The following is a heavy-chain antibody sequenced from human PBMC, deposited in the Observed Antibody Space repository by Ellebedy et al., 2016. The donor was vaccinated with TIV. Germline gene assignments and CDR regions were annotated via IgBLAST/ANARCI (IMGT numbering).Heavy chain of an antibody. J-gene: IGHJ4*02. CDR1: GGSFSGYY. Sequence: SETLSLTCAVYGGSFSGYYWSWIRQPPGKGLEWIGEINHSGSTNYNPSLKSRVTISVDTSKNQFSLKLSSVTAEDTAVYYCARDYSGYSNGVWGQGTLVTVSS. CDR3: ARDYSGYSNGV. CDR2: INHSGST. D-gene: IGHD5-18*01. V-gene: IGHV4-34*01.